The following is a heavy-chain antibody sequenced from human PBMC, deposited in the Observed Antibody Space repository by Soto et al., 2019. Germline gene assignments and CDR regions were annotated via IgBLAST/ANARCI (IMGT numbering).Heavy chain of an antibody. CDR1: GGSMNTYD. CDR3: ARDFKAGGNRLSFDI. J-gene: IGHJ3*02. Sequence: PSETLSLTCNVSGGSMNTYDWNWIRQPPGKGLEWIGYIYYSGGTNYSPSLKSRVTISVDTSKNQFSLRLSSVTAADTAVYYCARDFKAGGNRLSFDIWGKGPTVTVSS. D-gene: IGHD6-13*01. V-gene: IGHV4-59*01. CDR2: IYYSGGT.